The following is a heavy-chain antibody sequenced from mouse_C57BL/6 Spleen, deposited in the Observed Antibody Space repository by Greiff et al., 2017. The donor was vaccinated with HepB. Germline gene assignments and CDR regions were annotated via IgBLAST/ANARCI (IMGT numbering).Heavy chain of an antibody. J-gene: IGHJ2*01. CDR1: GFTFTDYY. D-gene: IGHD2-14*01. V-gene: IGHV7-3*01. CDR3: ARGEYERYYFDY. Sequence: EVQRVESGGGLVQPGGSLSLSCAASGFTFTDYYMSWVRQPPGKALEWLGFIRNKANGYTTEYSASVKGRFTISRDNSQSILYLQMNALRAEDSATYYCARGEYERYYFDYWGQGTTLTVSS. CDR2: IRNKANGYTT.